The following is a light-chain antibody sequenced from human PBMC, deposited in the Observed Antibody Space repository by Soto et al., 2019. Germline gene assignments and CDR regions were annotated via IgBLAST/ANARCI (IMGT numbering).Light chain of an antibody. V-gene: IGKV1-5*01. J-gene: IGKJ1*01. CDR1: QSISSW. Sequence: IQMTQSPSTLSASVGDRVTITCRASQSISSWLAWYQQKPGKAPKLLIYDASSLESGVPSRFSGSGSGTEFTLTISSLQPDDFATYYCQQYNNYSWTFGHGTKVDI. CDR3: QQYNNYSWT. CDR2: DAS.